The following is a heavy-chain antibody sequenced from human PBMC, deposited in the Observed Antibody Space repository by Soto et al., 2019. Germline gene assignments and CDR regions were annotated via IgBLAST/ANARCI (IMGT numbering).Heavy chain of an antibody. J-gene: IGHJ5*02. CDR3: AKYGETYYYGSGSLEGGCFDP. V-gene: IGHV3-23*01. CDR1: GFTFSSYA. D-gene: IGHD3-10*01. CDR2: ISGSGGST. Sequence: EVQLLESGGGLVQPGGSLRLSCAASGFTFSSYAMSWVRQAPGKGLEWVSAISGSGGSTYYADSVKGRFTISRDNSKNTLYLQMNSLRAEDTAVYYCAKYGETYYYGSGSLEGGCFDPWGQGTLVTVSS.